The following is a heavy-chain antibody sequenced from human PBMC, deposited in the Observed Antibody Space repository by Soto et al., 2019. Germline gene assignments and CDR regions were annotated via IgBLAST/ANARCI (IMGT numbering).Heavy chain of an antibody. Sequence: QVQLVQSGAEVKKPGASVKVSCKASGYTFTSYDINWVRQATEQGLEWMGWMNPNSGNTGYAQKFQGRVTMTRNTSIRTAYMELSSLRSEDTAVYYCARESRTGTTLDYWGQGTLVTVSS. CDR1: GYTFTSYD. CDR3: ARESRTGTTLDY. CDR2: MNPNSGNT. V-gene: IGHV1-8*01. D-gene: IGHD1-7*01. J-gene: IGHJ4*02.